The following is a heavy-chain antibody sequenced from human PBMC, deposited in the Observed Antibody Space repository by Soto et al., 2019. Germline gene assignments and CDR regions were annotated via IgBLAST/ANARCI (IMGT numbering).Heavy chain of an antibody. D-gene: IGHD2-15*01. V-gene: IGHV1-46*01. CDR3: GRSNVALDV. CDR1: GYTFISYY. J-gene: IGHJ6*02. CDR2: INPSGGFT. Sequence: ASVNVSCKASGYTFISYYMHWVRQAPGQGLEWMGVINPSGGFTTYPQKFQGRVTMTRDTSTSTVYMELSSLRSEDTAVYYCGRSNVALDVWGQGTTVTVSS.